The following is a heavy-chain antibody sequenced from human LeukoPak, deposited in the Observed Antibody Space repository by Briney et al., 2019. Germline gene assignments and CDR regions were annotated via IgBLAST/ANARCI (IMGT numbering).Heavy chain of an antibody. V-gene: IGHV3-74*01. CDR1: GFTFRNYW. Sequence: GGSLRLSCAASGFTFRNYWMHWVRQGPGKGLVWVSRIHSDGSSTNYADSVKGRFTISRDNAKNTLYLQTNSLRAEDTAVYYCASSITYGGFDIWGQGTMVTVSS. CDR2: IHSDGSST. CDR3: ASSITYGGFDI. D-gene: IGHD4-23*01. J-gene: IGHJ3*02.